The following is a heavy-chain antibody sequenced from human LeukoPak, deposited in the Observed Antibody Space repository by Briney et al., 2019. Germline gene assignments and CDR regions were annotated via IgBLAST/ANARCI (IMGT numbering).Heavy chain of an antibody. CDR1: GFILSDYW. CDR3: ARGPYSRDNFDY. CDR2: IKQDGSEE. J-gene: IGHJ4*02. D-gene: IGHD6-13*01. Sequence: GGSLRLSCAASGFILSDYWMSWVRQAPGKGLEWVADIKQDGSEEYYMDSVKGRFTISRDNAKNSLFLQMNSLRAEDTAVYYCARGPYSRDNFDYWGQGTLVTVSS. V-gene: IGHV3-7*03.